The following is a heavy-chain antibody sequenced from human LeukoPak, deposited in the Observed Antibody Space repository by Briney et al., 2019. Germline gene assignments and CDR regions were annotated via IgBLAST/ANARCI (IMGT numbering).Heavy chain of an antibody. Sequence: LGESLKISCKGSGYSFTSYWIGWVRQMPGKGLEWMGIIYPGDSDTRYSPSFQGQVTISADKSISTAYLQWSSLKASDTAMYYCARPPLDGYKPYAFDIWGQGTMVTVSS. CDR2: IYPGDSDT. D-gene: IGHD5-24*01. V-gene: IGHV5-51*01. J-gene: IGHJ3*02. CDR3: ARPPLDGYKPYAFDI. CDR1: GYSFTSYW.